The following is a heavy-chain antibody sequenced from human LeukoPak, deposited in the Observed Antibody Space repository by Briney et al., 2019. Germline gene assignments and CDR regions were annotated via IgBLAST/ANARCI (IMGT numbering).Heavy chain of an antibody. D-gene: IGHD5-12*01. CDR1: GGSISSYY. V-gene: IGHV4-4*07. CDR3: ARGMAVAYDYNWFDP. CDR2: INASGST. Sequence: SETLSLTCSVSGGSISSYYWSWIRQTAGKGLEWIGRINASGSTRFNPSLKSRVTMLVDTSKNQFSLKLSSVTAADTAVYFCARGMAVAYDYNWFDPWGQGTLVTVSS. J-gene: IGHJ5*02.